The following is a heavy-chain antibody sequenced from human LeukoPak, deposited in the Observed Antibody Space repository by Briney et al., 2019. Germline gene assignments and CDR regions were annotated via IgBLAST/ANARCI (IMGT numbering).Heavy chain of an antibody. CDR3: ARGASSSGWSFDY. Sequence: GGSLRLSCAASGFTFSSYSMNGVRQAPGRGLEWVSSISSSSSYIYYADSVKGRFTISGDNAKNSLYLQMNSLRAEDTAVYYCARGASSSGWSFDYWGQGTLVTVSS. CDR2: ISSSSSYI. V-gene: IGHV3-21*01. CDR1: GFTFSSYS. J-gene: IGHJ4*02. D-gene: IGHD6-19*01.